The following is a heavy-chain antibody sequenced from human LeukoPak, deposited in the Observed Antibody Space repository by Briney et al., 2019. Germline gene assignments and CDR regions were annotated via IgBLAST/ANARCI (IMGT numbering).Heavy chain of an antibody. CDR2: INHSGST. V-gene: IGHV4-34*01. J-gene: IGHJ6*03. CDR3: ARQHYYYYYMDV. Sequence: SETLSLTCAVYGGSFSGYYWSWIRQPPGKGLEWIGEINHSGSTNYNPSLKSRVTISVGTSKNQFSLKLSSVTAADTAVYYCARQHYYYYYMDVWGKGTTVTISS. CDR1: GGSFSGYY.